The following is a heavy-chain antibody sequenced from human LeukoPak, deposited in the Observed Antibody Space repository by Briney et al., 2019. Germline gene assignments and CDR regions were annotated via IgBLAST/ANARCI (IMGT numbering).Heavy chain of an antibody. CDR1: GGTFSSYA. D-gene: IGHD3-10*01. Sequence: ASVKVSCKASGGTFSSYAISWVRQAPGQGLEWMGIINPSGGSTSYAQKFQGRVTMTRDTSTSTVYMELSSLRSEDTAVYYCARYMVRGVISDPLEPLYYYYGMDVWGQGTTVTVSS. V-gene: IGHV1-46*01. CDR2: INPSGGST. CDR3: ARYMVRGVISDPLEPLYYYYGMDV. J-gene: IGHJ6*02.